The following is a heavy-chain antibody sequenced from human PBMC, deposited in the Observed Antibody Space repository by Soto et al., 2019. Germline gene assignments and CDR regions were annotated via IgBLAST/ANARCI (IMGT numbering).Heavy chain of an antibody. Sequence: PGGSRRLSGASSGFTFSSYPMSWVRQAPGKGLEWGEAISGSGGSTYYADSGKGGVTISRDNSKNTLYRPMNSLRAEDTAVYYWAKEKDIAVAGPSDYWGQGT. CDR2: ISGSGGST. J-gene: IGHJ4*02. CDR3: AKEKDIAVAGPSDY. D-gene: IGHD6-19*01. CDR1: GFTFSSYP. V-gene: IGHV3-23*01.